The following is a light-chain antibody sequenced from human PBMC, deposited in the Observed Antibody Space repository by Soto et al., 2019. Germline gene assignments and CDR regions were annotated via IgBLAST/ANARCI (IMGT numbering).Light chain of an antibody. Sequence: DIVLTQSRGTLSLSPGERATLSCRASKSISSSYLAWYQHKPGQAPRLLIYGASSRATGIPDRFSGSGSGKDFTLPISRLEPEDFAVYYCHQYGSSPITFGGGTKVEIK. CDR1: KSISSSY. CDR2: GAS. V-gene: IGKV3-20*01. J-gene: IGKJ4*01. CDR3: HQYGSSPIT.